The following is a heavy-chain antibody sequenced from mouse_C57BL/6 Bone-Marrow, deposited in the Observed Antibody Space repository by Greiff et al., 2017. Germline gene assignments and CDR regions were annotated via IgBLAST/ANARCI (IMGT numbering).Heavy chain of an antibody. V-gene: IGHV1-69*01. J-gene: IGHJ2*01. CDR2: IDPSDSYI. Sequence: QVQLQQPGAELVMPGASVKLSCKASGYTFTSYWMHWVKQRPGQGLEWIGEIDPSDSYINYNQKLKGKSTLTVDNSSSTAYMQLSSLTSEDSAGYYGATGGPDYWGQGTTITVTS. CDR1: GYTFTSYW. CDR3: ATGGPDY.